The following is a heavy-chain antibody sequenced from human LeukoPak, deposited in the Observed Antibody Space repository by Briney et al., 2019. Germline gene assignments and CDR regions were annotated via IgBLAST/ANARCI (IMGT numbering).Heavy chain of an antibody. CDR3: ARNRVTSYYYYGMDV. Sequence: GESLKISCKGSGYSFTSYWISWVRQMPGKGLEWMGRIDPSDSYTNYSPSFQGHVTISADKSISTAYLQWSSPKASDTAMYYCARNRVTSYYYYGMDVWGQGTTVTVSS. CDR1: GYSFTSYW. V-gene: IGHV5-10-1*01. CDR2: IDPSDSYT. D-gene: IGHD3-16*01. J-gene: IGHJ6*02.